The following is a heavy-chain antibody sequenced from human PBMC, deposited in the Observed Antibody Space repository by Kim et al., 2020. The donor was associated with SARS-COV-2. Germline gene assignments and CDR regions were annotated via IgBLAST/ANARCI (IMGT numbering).Heavy chain of an antibody. CDR3: ARHCNWNLHMVDY. Sequence: SETLSLTCAVYGGSFSGYYWSWIRQPPGKGLEWIGEINHSGSTNYNPSLKSRVTISVDTSKNQFSLKLSSVTAADTAVYYCARHCNWNLHMVDYWGQGTLVTVSS. CDR1: GGSFSGYY. J-gene: IGHJ4*02. CDR2: INHSGST. D-gene: IGHD1-7*01. V-gene: IGHV4-34*01.